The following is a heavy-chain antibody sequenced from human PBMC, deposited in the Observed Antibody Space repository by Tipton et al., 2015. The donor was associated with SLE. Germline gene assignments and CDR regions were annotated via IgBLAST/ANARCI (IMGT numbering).Heavy chain of an antibody. D-gene: IGHD6-13*01. V-gene: IGHV4-4*08. Sequence: TLSLTCTVSGDSINTHYWSWIRQSPGKGLEWIGYINTSGANKYNPSLKSRVIISGDTSKNQFSLKLKSVTAADSAMYYCVRHLRRTASDKNAFDIWGQGTMIIVSS. CDR3: VRHLRRTASDKNAFDI. CDR1: GDSINTHY. CDR2: INTSGAN. J-gene: IGHJ3*02.